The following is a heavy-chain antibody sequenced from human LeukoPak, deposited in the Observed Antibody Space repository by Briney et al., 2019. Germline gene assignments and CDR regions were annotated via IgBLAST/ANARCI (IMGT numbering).Heavy chain of an antibody. Sequence: GGSLRLSCAASGFTFSNAWMSWVRQAPGKGLEWVSVIYSGGSTYYADSVKGRFTISRDNSKNTLYLQMNSLRAEDTAVYYCARDSGSYSGYFDYWGQGTLVTVSS. CDR3: ARDSGSYSGYFDY. J-gene: IGHJ4*02. CDR2: IYSGGST. D-gene: IGHD1-26*01. V-gene: IGHV3-53*01. CDR1: GFTFSNAW.